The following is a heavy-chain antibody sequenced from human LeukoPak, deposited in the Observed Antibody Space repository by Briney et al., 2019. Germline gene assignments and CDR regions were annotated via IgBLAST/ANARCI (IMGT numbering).Heavy chain of an antibody. Sequence: GGSLRLSCAASGFTFSSYEMNWVRQAPGKGLEWVSYISSSGSTIYYADSVKGRFTISRDNAKNSLYLQMNSLRAEDTAVYYCARDYDILTGGIDYWGQGTLVTVSS. CDR3: ARDYDILTGGIDY. V-gene: IGHV3-48*03. J-gene: IGHJ4*02. D-gene: IGHD3-9*01. CDR1: GFTFSSYE. CDR2: ISSSGSTI.